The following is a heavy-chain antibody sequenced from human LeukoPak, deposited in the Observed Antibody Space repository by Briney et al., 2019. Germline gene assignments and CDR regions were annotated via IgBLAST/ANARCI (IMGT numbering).Heavy chain of an antibody. CDR1: GFTFSSYA. D-gene: IGHD1-14*01. J-gene: IGHJ4*02. Sequence: PGRSLRLSCAASGFTFSSYAMHWVRQAPGKGLEWVAVISYDGSNKYYADSVKGRFTISRDNSKNTLYLQMNSLRAEDTAVYYCAELGPEPFDYWGQGTLVTVSS. V-gene: IGHV3-30*01. CDR3: AELGPEPFDY. CDR2: ISYDGSNK.